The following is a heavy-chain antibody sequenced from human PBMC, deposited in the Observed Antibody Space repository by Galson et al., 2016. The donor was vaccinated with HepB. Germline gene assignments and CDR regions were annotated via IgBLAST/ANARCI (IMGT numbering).Heavy chain of an antibody. CDR2: IDAYNGKT. D-gene: IGHD6-13*01. V-gene: IGHV1-18*04. J-gene: IGHJ4*02. CDR3: AREFSYRNTWSSSVSLH. CDR1: GYTFRNYG. Sequence: SVKVSCKGSGYTFRNYGMNWVRQAPGQGLEWMGWIDAYNGKTHYAQKFQGRVTMSRDTSTNTAHMGLRNLTSDDTAVFFCAREFSYRNTWSSSVSLHWGQGTLVIVS.